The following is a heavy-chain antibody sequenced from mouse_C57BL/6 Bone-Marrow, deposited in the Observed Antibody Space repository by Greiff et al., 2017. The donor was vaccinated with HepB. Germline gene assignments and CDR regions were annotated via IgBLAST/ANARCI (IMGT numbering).Heavy chain of an antibody. J-gene: IGHJ3*01. V-gene: IGHV3-6*01. Sequence: EVQLQQSGPGLVKPSQSLSLTCSVTGYSITSGYYWNWIRQFPGNKLEWMGYISYDGSNNYNPSLKNRISITRDTSKNQFFLKLNSVTTEDTATYYCASERITTVVAPFAYWGQGTLVTVSA. CDR3: ASERITTVVAPFAY. CDR1: GYSITSGYY. CDR2: ISYDGSN. D-gene: IGHD1-1*01.